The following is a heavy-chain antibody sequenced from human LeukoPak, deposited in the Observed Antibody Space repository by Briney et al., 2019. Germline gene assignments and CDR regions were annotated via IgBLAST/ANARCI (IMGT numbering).Heavy chain of an antibody. Sequence: RGASVKVSCKASGYTFTSYGISWVRQAPGQGLEWMGWISAYNGNTNYAQKLQGRVTMTTDTSTSTAYMELRSLRSDDTAVYYCARDQIVGASDAFDIWGQGTMVTVSS. J-gene: IGHJ3*02. V-gene: IGHV1-18*01. CDR1: GYTFTSYG. CDR2: ISAYNGNT. D-gene: IGHD1-26*01. CDR3: ARDQIVGASDAFDI.